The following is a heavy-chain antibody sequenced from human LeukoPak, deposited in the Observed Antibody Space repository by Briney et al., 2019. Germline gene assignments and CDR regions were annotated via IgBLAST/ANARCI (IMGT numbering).Heavy chain of an antibody. CDR1: GYTFTSYD. CDR2: MNPNSGNT. V-gene: IGHV1-8*03. CDR3: ARGNSPSDYYYYYMDV. D-gene: IGHD2/OR15-2a*01. J-gene: IGHJ6*03. Sequence: GASVKVSCKAPGYTFTSYDINWVRQATGQGLEWMGWMNPNSGNTGYAQKFQGRVTITRNTSISTAYMELSSLRSEDTAVYYCARGNSPSDYYYYYMDVWGKGTTVTVSS.